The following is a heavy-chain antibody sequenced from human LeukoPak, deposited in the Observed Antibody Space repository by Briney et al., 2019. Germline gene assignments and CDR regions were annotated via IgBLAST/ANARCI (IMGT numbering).Heavy chain of an antibody. CDR2: INPNSGGT. CDR1: GYTFAGYD. J-gene: IGHJ5*02. D-gene: IGHD3-9*01. Sequence: GASVKVSCKASGYTFAGYDINWVRQAPGQGLEWMGWINPNSGGTNYAQKFQGRVTMTRDTSISTAYMELSRLRSDDTAVYYCAREYYDILTGRTRWFDPWGQGTLVTVSS. CDR3: AREYYDILTGRTRWFDP. V-gene: IGHV1-2*02.